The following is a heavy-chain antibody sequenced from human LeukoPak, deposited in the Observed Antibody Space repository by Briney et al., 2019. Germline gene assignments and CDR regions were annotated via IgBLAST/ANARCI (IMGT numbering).Heavy chain of an antibody. J-gene: IGHJ4*02. V-gene: IGHV3-53*04. CDR1: GFTVSSNY. Sequence: PGGSLRLSCAVSGFTVSSNYMNWVRQAPGKGLEWVSILYSGGSSYYADSVKGRFTISRHNSKNTLYLQMNSLRPEDTAVYYCARLRELQDWGQGTLVTVSS. CDR2: LYSGGSS. CDR3: ARLRELQD. D-gene: IGHD1-26*01.